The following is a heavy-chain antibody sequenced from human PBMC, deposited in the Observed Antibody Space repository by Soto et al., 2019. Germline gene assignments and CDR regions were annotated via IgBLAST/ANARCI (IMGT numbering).Heavy chain of an antibody. D-gene: IGHD6-19*01. V-gene: IGHV4-59*01. CDR3: ARGSSGWLPGLDY. CDR2: IYYSGST. J-gene: IGHJ4*02. CDR1: AVPISTYY. Sequence: HVQLQESGPGLVKPSETLSLNCTVSAVPISTYYWSWMRQSPGKGLEWIGYIYYSGSTNYNPSLTSRVTISVVTSKNQFSLELSSVTAAGTAVYYCARGSSGWLPGLDYWGQGTLVTVSS.